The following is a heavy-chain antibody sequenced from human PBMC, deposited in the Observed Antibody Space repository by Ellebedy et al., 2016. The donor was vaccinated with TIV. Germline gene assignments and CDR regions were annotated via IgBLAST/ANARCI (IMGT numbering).Heavy chain of an antibody. CDR3: ARTTLTRYIAFDF. D-gene: IGHD3-9*01. J-gene: IGHJ4*02. CDR2: IYYSGDT. V-gene: IGHV4-30-4*01. Sequence: MPSETLSLTCTLSGGSISSGDYYWSWIRQPPGKGLEWIGLIYYSGDTYYNPSLKSRVTMSVDTSENQFHLKLSSVTAADTAVYYCARTTLTRYIAFDFWGQGTLVTVSS. CDR1: GGSISSGDYY.